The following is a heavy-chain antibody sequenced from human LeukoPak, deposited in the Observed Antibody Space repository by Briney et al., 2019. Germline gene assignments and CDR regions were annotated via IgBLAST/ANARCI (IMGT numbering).Heavy chain of an antibody. CDR1: GYTFTSYA. CDR3: ARNRPYGTARYFDL. CDR2: INAGYGNT. V-gene: IGHV1-3*01. D-gene: IGHD4-17*01. Sequence: ASVKVSCKASGYTFTSYAMHWVRQAPGQRLEWMGWINAGYGNTKYSQKFQGRVTITRDTSASTAYMELSSLRSEDTAVYYCARNRPYGTARYFDLWGRGTLVTVSS. J-gene: IGHJ2*01.